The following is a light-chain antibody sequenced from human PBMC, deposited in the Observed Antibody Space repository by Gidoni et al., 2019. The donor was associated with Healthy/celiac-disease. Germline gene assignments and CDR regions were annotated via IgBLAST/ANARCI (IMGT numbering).Light chain of an antibody. CDR1: QSISSY. CDR3: QQSYSTST. CDR2: AAS. J-gene: IGKJ3*01. Sequence: DIQMTQSPSSLSASVGDRVTITCRASQSISSYLNWYQQKPGKAPKLLIYAASSLQSGVPSRFSGSGSGTDFTRTISSLQPEDFATYYCQQSYSTSTFGPGTKVDIK. V-gene: IGKV1-39*01.